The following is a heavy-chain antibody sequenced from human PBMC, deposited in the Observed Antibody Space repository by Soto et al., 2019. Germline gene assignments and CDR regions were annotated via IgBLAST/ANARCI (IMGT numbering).Heavy chain of an antibody. D-gene: IGHD3-3*01. Sequence: ASVKVSCKASGYTFTSYGISWVRQAPGQGLEWMGWISAYNGNTNYAQKLQGRVTMTTDTSTSTAYMELRSLRSDDTAVYYCARDHPRDYDFWSGYSETSYYYYGMDVWGQGTTVTVS. V-gene: IGHV1-18*01. CDR3: ARDHPRDYDFWSGYSETSYYYYGMDV. CDR2: ISAYNGNT. J-gene: IGHJ6*02. CDR1: GYTFTSYG.